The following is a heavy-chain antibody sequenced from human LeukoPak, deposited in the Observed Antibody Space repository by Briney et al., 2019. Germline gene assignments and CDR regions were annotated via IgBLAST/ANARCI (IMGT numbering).Heavy chain of an antibody. J-gene: IGHJ5*02. CDR3: ARGPQPSTDHWFDP. CDR1: GCTFSSYA. CDR2: ISYDGSNK. Sequence: GGSLRLSCAASGCTFSSYAMHWVRQAPGKGLEWVAVISYDGSNKYYADSVKGRFTISRDNSKNTLYLQMNSLRAEDTAVYYCARGPQPSTDHWFDPWGQGTLVTVSS. V-gene: IGHV3-30*01.